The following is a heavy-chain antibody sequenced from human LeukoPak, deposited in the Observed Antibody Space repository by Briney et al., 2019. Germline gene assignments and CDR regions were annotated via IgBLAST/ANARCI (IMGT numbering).Heavy chain of an antibody. Sequence: GGSLRLSCVASGFMFSSYWMNWVRQAPGKGLVWVSRINSDGSSTSYADSVKGRFTISRDNAKNTLFLQMNSLRAEDTAVYYCARGPGTFDIWGQGTMVTVSS. CDR3: ARGPGTFDI. CDR2: INSDGSST. V-gene: IGHV3-74*01. D-gene: IGHD2-2*01. J-gene: IGHJ3*02. CDR1: GFMFSSYW.